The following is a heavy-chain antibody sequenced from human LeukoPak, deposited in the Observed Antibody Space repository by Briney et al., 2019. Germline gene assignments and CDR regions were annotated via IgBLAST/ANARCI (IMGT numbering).Heavy chain of an antibody. D-gene: IGHD6-19*01. Sequence: PSETLSLTCAVYGGSFSGYYWSWIRQPPGKGLDWIGEINHSGSTNYNPSLNSRVTISVDTSKNQFSLKLSSVTAADTAVYYCARGKWSSGWYFDYWGQGTLVTVSS. CDR3: ARGKWSSGWYFDY. CDR2: INHSGST. J-gene: IGHJ4*02. V-gene: IGHV4-34*01. CDR1: GGSFSGYY.